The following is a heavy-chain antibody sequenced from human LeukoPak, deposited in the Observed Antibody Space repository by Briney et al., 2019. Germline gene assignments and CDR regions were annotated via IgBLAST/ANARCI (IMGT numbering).Heavy chain of an antibody. CDR2: IYTSGST. Sequence: PSETLSLTCTVSGGSISSYYWSWIRQPPGKGLEWIGYIYTSGSTNYNPSLRSRVTISVDTSKNQFSLKLSSVTAADTAVYYCARALIPSEIDYWGQGTLVTVSS. V-gene: IGHV4-4*09. D-gene: IGHD2-2*01. J-gene: IGHJ4*02. CDR3: ARALIPSEIDY. CDR1: GGSISSYY.